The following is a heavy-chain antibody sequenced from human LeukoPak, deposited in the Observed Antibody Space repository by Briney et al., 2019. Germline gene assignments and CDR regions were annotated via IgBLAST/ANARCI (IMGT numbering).Heavy chain of an antibody. D-gene: IGHD4-23*01. V-gene: IGHV3-23*01. J-gene: IGHJ3*02. CDR3: AKDLVTTVVTGAFDI. CDR2: ISGSGYNT. Sequence: GGSLRLSCAASGSSGFTFSSYGMSWVRQAPGKGLEWVSTISGSGYNTYYADSVKGRFTISRDNSKNTLYLQMNSPRAEDTAVYYCAKDLVTTVVTGAFDIWGQGTMVTVSS. CDR1: GFTFSSYG.